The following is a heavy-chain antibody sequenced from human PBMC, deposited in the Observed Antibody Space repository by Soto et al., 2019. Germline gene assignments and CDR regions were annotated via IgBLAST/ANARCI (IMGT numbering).Heavy chain of an antibody. CDR3: ARVHSSSYHYFGY. CDR2: IYSAGSA. Sequence: PGGSLRLSCAASGFTVSSYYMSWVRQAPGKGLEWVSVIYSAGSADFADSVKGRFTISRDNSKNTLYLQMSSLRAEDTAVYYCARVHSSSYHYFGYWGQGTLVTVSS. J-gene: IGHJ4*02. V-gene: IGHV3-66*01. CDR1: GFTVSSYY. D-gene: IGHD6-13*01.